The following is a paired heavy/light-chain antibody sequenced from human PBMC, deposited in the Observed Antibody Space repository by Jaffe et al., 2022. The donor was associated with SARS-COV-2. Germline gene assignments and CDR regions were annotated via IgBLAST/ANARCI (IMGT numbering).Light chain of an antibody. CDR1: QSLLHSNGNNY. CDR3: MEALQSYT. V-gene: IGKV2-28*01. J-gene: IGKJ2*01. Sequence: DIVMTQSPLSLPVTPGEPASISCTSSQSLLHSNGNNYLHWYLQKPGQSPQLLIYLGSNRASGVPDRFSGSGSGTDFTLKITRVEAEDVGVYYCMEALQSYTFGQGSKLEIK. CDR2: LGS.
Heavy chain of an antibody. CDR2: LAYDGSNK. Sequence: QVQLVESGGGVVQPGRSLRLSCAASGFTFSTYAMHWVRQAPGKGLEWVAVLAYDGSNKNYADSVKGRFTISRDNSENTLYLQMNSLRADDTAVYYCAKDRAAPGRRGLDVWGQGTTVTVSS. CDR1: GFTFSTYA. J-gene: IGHJ6*02. CDR3: AKDRAAPGRRGLDV. D-gene: IGHD6-13*01. V-gene: IGHV3-30*18.